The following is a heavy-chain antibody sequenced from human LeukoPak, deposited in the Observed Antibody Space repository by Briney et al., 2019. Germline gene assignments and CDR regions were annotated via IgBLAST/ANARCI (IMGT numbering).Heavy chain of an antibody. D-gene: IGHD6-13*01. Sequence: GASVKVSCKASGFTFSSYAISWVRQAPGQGLEWMGGIIPIFGTANYAQKFQGRVTITADESTSTAYMELSSLRSEDTAVYYCARGAHSSSWRPYYYGMDVWGQGTTVTVSS. V-gene: IGHV1-69*13. CDR1: GFTFSSYA. CDR3: ARGAHSSSWRPYYYGMDV. J-gene: IGHJ6*02. CDR2: IIPIFGTA.